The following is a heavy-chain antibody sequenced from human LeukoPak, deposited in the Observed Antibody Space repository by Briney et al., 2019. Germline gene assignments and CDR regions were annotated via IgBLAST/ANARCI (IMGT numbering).Heavy chain of an antibody. D-gene: IGHD2-2*02. CDR3: TTDRYCSSTSCYMVEYFQH. J-gene: IGHJ1*01. CDR1: GFTFSSYA. Sequence: GGSLRLSCAASGFTFSSYAMHWVRQAPGKGLEWVAVISYDGSNKYYADSVKGRFTISRDNSKNTLYLQMNSLKSEDTAVYYCTTDRYCSSTSCYMVEYFQHWGQGTLVTVSS. CDR2: ISYDGSNK. V-gene: IGHV3-30-3*01.